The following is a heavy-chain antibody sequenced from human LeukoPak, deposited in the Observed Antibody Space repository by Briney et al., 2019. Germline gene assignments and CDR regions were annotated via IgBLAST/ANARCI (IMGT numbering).Heavy chain of an antibody. CDR2: IKQDGSEK. J-gene: IGHJ4*02. CDR3: AMGLDY. V-gene: IGHV3-7*03. CDR1: GFTFSNNW. Sequence: GGSLRLYCAAPGFTFSNNWMSWVSQATGKGLERVANIKQDGSEKYYVDSVKGRFTISRDNAKNSLYLQMNSLRAEDTAVYYCAMGLDYWGQGTLVTVSS. D-gene: IGHD1-26*01.